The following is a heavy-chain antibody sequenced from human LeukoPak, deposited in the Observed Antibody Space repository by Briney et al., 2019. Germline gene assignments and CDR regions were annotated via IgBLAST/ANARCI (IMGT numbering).Heavy chain of an antibody. Sequence: GGSLRLSCAASGFTVSSNYMSWVRQAPGKGLEWVSVIYSGGSTYYADSVKGRFTISRDNSKNTLYLQMNSLRAEDTAVYYCARGPNYGDYSYYSDYWGQGTLVTVSS. J-gene: IGHJ4*02. D-gene: IGHD4-17*01. CDR1: GFTVSSNY. V-gene: IGHV3-66*01. CDR2: IYSGGST. CDR3: ARGPNYGDYSYYSDY.